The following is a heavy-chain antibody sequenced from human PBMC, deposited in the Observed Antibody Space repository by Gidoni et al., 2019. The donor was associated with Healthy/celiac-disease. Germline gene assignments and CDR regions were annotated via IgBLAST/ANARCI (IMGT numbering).Heavy chain of an antibody. CDR1: GFTFSSYA. Sequence: EVQLLESGGGLVQPGGSLRLSCAASGFTFSSYAMSWVRQAPGKGLEWVSAISGSGGSTYYADSVKGRFTISRDNSKNTLYLQMNSLRAEDTAVYYCAKWDRWDYGDYVGYYYGMDVWGQGTTVTVSS. J-gene: IGHJ6*02. D-gene: IGHD4-17*01. CDR2: ISGSGGST. CDR3: AKWDRWDYGDYVGYYYGMDV. V-gene: IGHV3-23*01.